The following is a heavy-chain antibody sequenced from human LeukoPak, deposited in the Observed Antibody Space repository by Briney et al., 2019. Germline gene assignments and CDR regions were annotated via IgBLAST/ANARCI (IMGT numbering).Heavy chain of an antibody. D-gene: IGHD2-2*02. CDR2: INSDGSST. V-gene: IGHV3-74*01. CDR1: GFTFSSYW. Sequence: PGGSLRLSXAASGFTFSSYWMHWVRQAPGKGLVWVSRINSDGSSTSYADSVKGRFTISRDNAKNTLYLQVNSLRAEDTAVYYCARDTTIVVVPAAIGDFDYWGQGTLVTVSS. J-gene: IGHJ4*02. CDR3: ARDTTIVVVPAAIGDFDY.